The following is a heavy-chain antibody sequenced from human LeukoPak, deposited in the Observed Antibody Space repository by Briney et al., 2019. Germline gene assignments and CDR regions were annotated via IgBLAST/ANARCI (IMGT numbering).Heavy chain of an antibody. J-gene: IGHJ4*02. CDR2: IIPILGIA. CDR3: ARATDYYDSSGYIN. Sequence: SVKVSCKASGGTFSSYAISWVRQAPGRGLEWMGRIIPILGIANYAQKFQGRVTITADKSTSTAYMELSSLRSEDTAVYYCARATDYYDSSGYINWGQGTLVTVSS. D-gene: IGHD3-22*01. CDR1: GGTFSSYA. V-gene: IGHV1-69*04.